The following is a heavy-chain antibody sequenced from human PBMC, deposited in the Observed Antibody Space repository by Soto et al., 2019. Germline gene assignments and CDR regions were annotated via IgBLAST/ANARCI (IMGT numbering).Heavy chain of an antibody. D-gene: IGHD2-2*01. Sequence: LSLTCTVSGGSISSGANYLSWVRQGPGKGLEWIGNIYYSRSAYYNPSLKRRLTMSVDTSNTSFPLKLTPVTAAATAVYFCARVLCSSTTCHFPDWFDPWGQGTLVTVSS. J-gene: IGHJ5*02. CDR3: ARVLCSSTTCHFPDWFDP. V-gene: IGHV4-31*03. CDR2: IYYSRSA. CDR1: GGSISSGANY.